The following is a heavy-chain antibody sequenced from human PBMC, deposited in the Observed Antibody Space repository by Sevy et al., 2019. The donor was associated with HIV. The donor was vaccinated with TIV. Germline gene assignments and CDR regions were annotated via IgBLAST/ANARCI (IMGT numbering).Heavy chain of an antibody. Sequence: SETLSLTCTVSGDSFSSYFWAWIRQPAGKGLEWIGCINTSGSTNYNPSLKSRVTMSVDTSKSQFSLKVTPLTAADTAIYFCERSNWVTATNGFSKSYYFDYWGQGSLVTVSS. J-gene: IGHJ4*02. CDR1: GDSFSSYF. D-gene: IGHD7-27*01. V-gene: IGHV4-4*07. CDR3: ERSNWVTATNGFSKSYYFDY. CDR2: INTSGST.